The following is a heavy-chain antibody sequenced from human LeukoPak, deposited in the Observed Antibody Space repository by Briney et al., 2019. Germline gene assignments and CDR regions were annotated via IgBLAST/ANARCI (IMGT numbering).Heavy chain of an antibody. V-gene: IGHV3-74*01. CDR1: GFTFSNSW. CDR3: ARRRPYSDSSGHAFDI. D-gene: IGHD3-22*01. CDR2: INSDGKTS. Sequence: GSLRLSCAASGFTFSNSWMHWVRQAPGKGLVWVSRINSDGKTSTYADSVKGRFTISRDNAKNTLYLQMNSLRAEDTAVYYCARRRPYSDSSGHAFDIWGQGTMVTVSS. J-gene: IGHJ3*02.